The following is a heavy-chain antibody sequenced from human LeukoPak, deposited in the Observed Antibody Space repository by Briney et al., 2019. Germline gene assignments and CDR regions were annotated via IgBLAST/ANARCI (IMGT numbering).Heavy chain of an antibody. V-gene: IGHV1-2*02. CDR3: ARDRDSSGWYPLDY. J-gene: IGHJ4*02. CDR1: VYTFTGYY. D-gene: IGHD6-19*01. Sequence: ASVTVSFKASVYTFTGYYMHWVRQAPGQGLEWMGWINPNSGGTNYAQKFQGRVTMTRDTSISTAYMELSRLRSDDTAVYYCARDRDSSGWYPLDYWGQGTLVTVSS. CDR2: INPNSGGT.